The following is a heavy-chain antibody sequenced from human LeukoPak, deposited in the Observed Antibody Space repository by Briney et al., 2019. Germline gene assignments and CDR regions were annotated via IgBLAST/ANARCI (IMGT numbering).Heavy chain of an antibody. Sequence: GGSLRLSCAASGFSFRTYSMSWVRQAPGKGLEWVSAISGSGGSTYYADSVKGRFSISRDNSKNTVSLQMNSLRAEDTAVYYCAKRSDRDSSGYLDHWGQGTPVTVSS. D-gene: IGHD3-22*01. CDR1: GFSFRTYS. J-gene: IGHJ4*02. V-gene: IGHV3-23*01. CDR2: ISGSGGST. CDR3: AKRSDRDSSGYLDH.